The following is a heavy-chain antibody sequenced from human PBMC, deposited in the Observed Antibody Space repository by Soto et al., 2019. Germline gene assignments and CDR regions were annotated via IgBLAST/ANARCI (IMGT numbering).Heavy chain of an antibody. CDR2: IWYDGNEK. CDR3: AREHVDFWSGYRSRRAMYV. Sequence: QEHLVESGGGVVQPGRSLRLSCAASGFSFSSYGMHWVRQAPGKGLEWVAVIWYDGNEKYYADSVKGRFTVSRDNSKNTLYLQMNSLRAEDTVVYYCAREHVDFWSGYRSRRAMYVWGQGTTVTVFS. V-gene: IGHV3-33*01. CDR1: GFSFSSYG. D-gene: IGHD3-3*01. J-gene: IGHJ6*02.